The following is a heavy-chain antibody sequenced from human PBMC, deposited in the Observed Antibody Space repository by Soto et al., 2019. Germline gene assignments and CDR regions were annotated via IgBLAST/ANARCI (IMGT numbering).Heavy chain of an antibody. CDR1: GGSISSGGYY. Sequence: SETLSLTCTLSGGSISSGGYYWSWIRQHPGKGLEWIGYIYYSGSTYYNPSLKSRVTISVDTSKNQFSLKLSSVTAADTAVYYGARTAGYSSPHVDYWGQGTLVTVSS. J-gene: IGHJ4*02. V-gene: IGHV4-31*03. CDR2: IYYSGST. CDR3: ARTAGYSSPHVDY. D-gene: IGHD6-13*01.